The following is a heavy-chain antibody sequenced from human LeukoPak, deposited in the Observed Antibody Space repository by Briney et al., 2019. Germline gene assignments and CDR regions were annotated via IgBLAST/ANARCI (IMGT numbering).Heavy chain of an antibody. Sequence: GRSLRPSCAASGFTFSSYGMHWVRQAPGKGLEWVAVIWYDGSNKYYADSVKGRFTISRDNSKNTLYLQMNSLRAGDTAVYYCAKSPRSGYSYGFGYYMDVWGKGTTVTVPS. CDR3: AKSPRSGYSYGFGYYMDV. V-gene: IGHV3-33*06. CDR2: IWYDGSNK. D-gene: IGHD5-18*01. J-gene: IGHJ6*03. CDR1: GFTFSSYG.